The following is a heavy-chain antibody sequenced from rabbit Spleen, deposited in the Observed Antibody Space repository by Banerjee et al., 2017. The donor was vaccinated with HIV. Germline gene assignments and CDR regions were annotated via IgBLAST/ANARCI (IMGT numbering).Heavy chain of an antibody. CDR2: IGGGVSSIT. D-gene: IGHD8-1*01. CDR1: GIDFSGYFY. J-gene: IGHJ6*01. CDR3: ARDSGTSFSSYGMDL. V-gene: IGHV1S45*01. Sequence: QEQLEESGGDLVKPEGSLTLTCKASGIDFSGYFYICWVRQAPGKGPEWIACIGGGVSSITYYATWAKGRFTISKTSSTTVTLQMTSLTAADTATYFCARDSGTSFSSYGMDLWGPGTLVTVS.